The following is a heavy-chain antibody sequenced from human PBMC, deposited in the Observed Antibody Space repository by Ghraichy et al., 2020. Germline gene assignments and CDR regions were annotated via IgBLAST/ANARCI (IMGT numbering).Heavy chain of an antibody. Sequence: GESLRLSCTGSGFVFGSYSMNWVRQAPGKGLEWVSSISSGSSFIYYADSVKGRFTISRDNAKNSLFLQMNSLRVDDTALYYCARGGFSYGFYFDNWGHGTLVSVSS. J-gene: IGHJ4*01. CDR1: GFVFGSYS. V-gene: IGHV3-21*01. D-gene: IGHD3-16*01. CDR3: ARGGFSYGFYFDN. CDR2: ISSGSSFI.